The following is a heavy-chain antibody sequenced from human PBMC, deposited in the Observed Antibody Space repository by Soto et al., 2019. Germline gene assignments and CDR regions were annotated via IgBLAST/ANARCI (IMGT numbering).Heavy chain of an antibody. CDR2: FYYSGST. D-gene: IGHD3-3*01. CDR1: GGSIRSSSFY. V-gene: IGHV4-39*01. Sequence: SETLSLTCAVSGGSIRSSSFYWGWIRQPPGRGLEWIGGFYYSGSTYYNPSLKSRVTISVDTSKNQFSLNLSSVTAADTAVYYCAREWGLLPYYVMNVWGHGTAVTVSS. J-gene: IGHJ6*02. CDR3: AREWGLLPYYVMNV.